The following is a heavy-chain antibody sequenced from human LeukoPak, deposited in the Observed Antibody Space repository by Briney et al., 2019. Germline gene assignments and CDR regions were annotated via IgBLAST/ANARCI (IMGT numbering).Heavy chain of an antibody. D-gene: IGHD6-19*01. J-gene: IGHJ4*02. CDR1: GGSISSSSYY. Sequence: SETLSLTCTVSGGSISSSSYYWGWIRQPPGKGLEWIGSIYYSGSTYYNPSLKSRVTISVDTSKNQFSLKLSSVTAADTAVYYCARDLDHGWPNFDYWGQGTLVTVSS. CDR3: ARDLDHGWPNFDY. V-gene: IGHV4-39*07. CDR2: IYYSGST.